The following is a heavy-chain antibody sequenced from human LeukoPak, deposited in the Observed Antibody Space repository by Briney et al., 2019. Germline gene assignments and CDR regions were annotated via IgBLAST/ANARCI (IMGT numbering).Heavy chain of an antibody. CDR2: ISDSGGST. V-gene: IGHV3-23*01. CDR1: GFTFSSYD. Sequence: PGGSLRLSCAASGFTFSSYDMSWVRQVPGKGLEWVSAISDSGGSTHYADSVKGRFTISRDSSKNTLYLQMNSLRAEDTAVYYCAKDRGGGFDYWGQGTLVTVSS. D-gene: IGHD3-10*01. J-gene: IGHJ4*02. CDR3: AKDRGGGFDY.